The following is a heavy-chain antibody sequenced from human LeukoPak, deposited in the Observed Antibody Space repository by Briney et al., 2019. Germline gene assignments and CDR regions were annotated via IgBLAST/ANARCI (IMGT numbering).Heavy chain of an antibody. J-gene: IGHJ6*03. V-gene: IGHV1-8*01. D-gene: IGHD6-6*01. CDR2: MNPNSGNT. CDR1: GYTFTSYD. Sequence: ASVKVSCKASGYTFTSYDINWVRQATGQGLEWMGWMNPNSGNTGYAQKFQGRVTMTRNTSISTAYMELSSLRSEDTAVYYCARGSRHMYSSSSYYYYYYMDVWGKGTTVTVSS. CDR3: ARGSRHMYSSSSYYYYYYMDV.